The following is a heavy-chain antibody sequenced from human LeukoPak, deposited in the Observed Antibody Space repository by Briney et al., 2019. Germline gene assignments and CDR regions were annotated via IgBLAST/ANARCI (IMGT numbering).Heavy chain of an antibody. CDR2: MSYTSSP. J-gene: IGHJ4*02. D-gene: IGHD1-26*01. V-gene: IGHV4-39*02. CDR1: GDSISSNTYY. Sequence: SETLSLTCTVSGDSISSNTYYWGWIRQPPGKGLEWIGSMSYTSSPSYSPSLESRATISIDTSKNSFSLKLSSVTAADTAVYYCARPSSDGNYYYWGRGTLVTVSS. CDR3: ARPSSDGNYYY.